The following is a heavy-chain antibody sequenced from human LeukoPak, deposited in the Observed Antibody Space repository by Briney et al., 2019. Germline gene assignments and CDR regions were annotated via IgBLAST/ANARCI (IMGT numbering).Heavy chain of an antibody. D-gene: IGHD2-15*01. CDR3: ASDSYSPEYFQH. CDR2: LSDDGSNK. Sequence: GGSLRLSCAVSRFTFSYFAMHWVRQAPGKGLEWVAVLSDDGSNKFYADSVKGRFTISRDNSKNTLYLQMNSLRAEDTAVYYCASDSYSPEYFQHWGQGTLVTVSS. J-gene: IGHJ1*01. V-gene: IGHV3-30*03. CDR1: RFTFSYFA.